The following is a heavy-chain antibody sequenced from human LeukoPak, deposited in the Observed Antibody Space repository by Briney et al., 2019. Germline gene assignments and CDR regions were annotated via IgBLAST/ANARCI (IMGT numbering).Heavy chain of an antibody. CDR3: TTDQITRTVSSYDSSGYHYYYYGMDV. V-gene: IGHV3-15*07. CDR1: GFTFSNAW. CDR2: IKSKTDGGTT. D-gene: IGHD3-22*01. Sequence: PGGSLRLSCAASGFTFSNAWMNWVRQAPGKGLEWVGRIKSKTDGGTTDYAAPVKGRFTISRDDSKNTLYLQMNSLKTEDTAVYYCTTDQITRTVSSYDSSGYHYYYYGMDVWGQGTTVTVSS. J-gene: IGHJ6*02.